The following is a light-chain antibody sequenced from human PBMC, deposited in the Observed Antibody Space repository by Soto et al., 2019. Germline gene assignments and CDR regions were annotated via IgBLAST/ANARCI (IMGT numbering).Light chain of an antibody. J-gene: IGKJ2*01. CDR3: QQYGSSPPS. Sequence: EIVLTQSPGTLSLSPGERVTLSCRASESVSSGYVGWYQQKPGQAPRLVIFGAIGRATGIPDRFRGSGSGTDFTLTISSLEPEDFEVYYCQQYGSSPPSFGQGTKLESK. CDR1: ESVSSGY. CDR2: GAI. V-gene: IGKV3-20*01.